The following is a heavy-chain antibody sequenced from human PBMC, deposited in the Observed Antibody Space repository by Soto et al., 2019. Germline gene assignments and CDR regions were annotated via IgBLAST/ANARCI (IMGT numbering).Heavy chain of an antibody. D-gene: IGHD3-10*01. CDR1: GGSISRDY. Sequence: SETLSVTCTVTGGSISRDYWSWIRQSPGKGLEWIGHIYYSGSTKYNPSLKSRVIISIDTSKNQFSLRLTSVTAADTAIYYCAIIGVAYGSNTWFYPWGQGDLVTVSS. J-gene: IGHJ5*02. V-gene: IGHV4-59*01. CDR2: IYYSGST. CDR3: AIIGVAYGSNTWFYP.